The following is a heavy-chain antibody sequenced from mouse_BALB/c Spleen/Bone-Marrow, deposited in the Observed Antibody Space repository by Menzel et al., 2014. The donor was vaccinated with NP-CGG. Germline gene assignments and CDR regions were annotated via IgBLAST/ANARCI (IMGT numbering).Heavy chain of an antibody. J-gene: IGHJ4*01. D-gene: IGHD2-3*01. V-gene: IGHV1-20*02. Sequence: VQLQQSGPELVKPGASVKISCKASGYSFTSYFMNWVMQSHGKSLEWIGRINPYNGDTFYNQKFKGKATLTVDKSSSTAHMELRSLASEDSAVYYCARGGLLRAMDYWGQGTSVTVSS. CDR2: INPYNGDT. CDR3: ARGGLLRAMDY. CDR1: GYSFTSYF.